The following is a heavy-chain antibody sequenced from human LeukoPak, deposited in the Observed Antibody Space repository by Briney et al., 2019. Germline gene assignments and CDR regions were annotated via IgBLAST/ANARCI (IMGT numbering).Heavy chain of an antibody. CDR1: GGSFSGYY. J-gene: IGHJ4*02. CDR3: ARDYYDSSGYYSFDY. Sequence: PSETLSLTCAVYGGSFSGYYWSWIRQPPGKGLEWIGEINRSGSTNYNPSLKSRVTIPVDTSKNQFSLKLSSVTAADTAVYYCARDYYDSSGYYSFDYWGQGTLVTVSS. CDR2: INRSGST. V-gene: IGHV4-34*01. D-gene: IGHD3-22*01.